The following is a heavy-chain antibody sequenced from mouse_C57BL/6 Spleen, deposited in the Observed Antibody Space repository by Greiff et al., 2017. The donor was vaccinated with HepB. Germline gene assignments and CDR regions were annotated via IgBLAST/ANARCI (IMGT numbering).Heavy chain of an antibody. CDR2: IYPSDSET. CDR3: ARLAGYFDY. Sequence: QVQLKQSGAELVRPGSSVKLSCKASGYTFTSYWMDWVKQRPGQGLEWIGNIYPSDSETHYNQKFKDKATLTVDKSSSTAYMQLSSLTSEDSAVYYCARLAGYFDYWGQGTTLTVSS. V-gene: IGHV1-61*01. CDR1: GYTFTSYW. J-gene: IGHJ2*01.